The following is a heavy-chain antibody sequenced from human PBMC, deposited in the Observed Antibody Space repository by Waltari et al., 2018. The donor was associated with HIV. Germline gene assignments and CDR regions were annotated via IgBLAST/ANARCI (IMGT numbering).Heavy chain of an antibody. V-gene: IGHV1-69*02. Sequence: QVQLVQSGAEVKSPGSSVKVSCKASGGTFSYYTISWLRQVPGQGPEWMGWIVPIYEVANNAEKFQERLKITADKSTSTVFMDFTNLRSEDTAVYFCARSTEQWSSDIATVEGFFDVWGQGTLVTVS. CDR3: ARSTEQWSSDIATVEGFFDV. D-gene: IGHD6-19*01. CDR1: GGTFSYYT. CDR2: IVPIYEVA. J-gene: IGHJ4*02.